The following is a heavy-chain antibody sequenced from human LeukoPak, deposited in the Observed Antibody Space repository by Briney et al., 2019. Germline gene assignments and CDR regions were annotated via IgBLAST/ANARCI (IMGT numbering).Heavy chain of an antibody. Sequence: GGSLRLSCAASGFTFSSYWMRWVRQAPGKGLVWVSRINSDGSSTSYVDSVKGRFTISRDNAKNTLYLQMNSLRAEDTAVYYCARSITMVRGVNFYYYGMDVWGKGTTVTVSS. J-gene: IGHJ6*04. D-gene: IGHD3-10*01. CDR2: INSDGSST. CDR3: ARSITMVRGVNFYYYGMDV. CDR1: GFTFSSYW. V-gene: IGHV3-74*01.